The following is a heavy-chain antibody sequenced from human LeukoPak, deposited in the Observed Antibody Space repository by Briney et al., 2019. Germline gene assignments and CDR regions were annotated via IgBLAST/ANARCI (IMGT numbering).Heavy chain of an antibody. V-gene: IGHV1-69*04. CDR1: GGTFSSYA. J-gene: IGHJ4*02. CDR3: ARDPSGGYVPYFDY. D-gene: IGHD3-16*01. CDR2: IIPILGIT. Sequence: SVKVSCKASGGTFSSYAISWVRQAPGQGLEWMGRIIPILGITNYAQKFQGRVTITADKSTSTAYMELSSLRSDDTAVYYCARDPSGGYVPYFDYWGQRTLVTVSS.